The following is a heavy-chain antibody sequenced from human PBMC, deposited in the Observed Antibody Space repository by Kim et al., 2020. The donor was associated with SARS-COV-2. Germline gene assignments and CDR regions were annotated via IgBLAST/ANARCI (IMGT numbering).Heavy chain of an antibody. CDR1: GYTFTSYG. Sequence: ASVKVSCKASGYTFTSYGISWVRQAPGQGLEWMGWISAYNGNTNYAQKLQGRVTMTTDTSTSTAYMELRSLRSDDTAVYYCARCMDYYDSGGYHEAFDIWGQGTMVTVSS. V-gene: IGHV1-18*01. CDR3: ARCMDYYDSGGYHEAFDI. J-gene: IGHJ3*02. D-gene: IGHD3-22*01. CDR2: ISAYNGNT.